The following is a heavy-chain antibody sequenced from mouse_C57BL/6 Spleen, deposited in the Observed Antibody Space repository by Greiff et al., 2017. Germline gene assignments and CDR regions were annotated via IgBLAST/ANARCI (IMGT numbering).Heavy chain of an antibody. D-gene: IGHD2-4*01. CDR1: GYTFTSYC. CDR3: EIIYYDDENAMDY. CDR2: IHPSDSDT. Sequence: VQLQQPGAELVKPGASVKVSCKASGYTFTSYCMHWVKQRPGQGLEWIGRIHPSDSDTNYNQKFKGKATLTVDKSSSTAYMELSSLTSEDSAVYYCEIIYYDDENAMDYWGQGTSVTVYS. V-gene: IGHV1-74*01. J-gene: IGHJ4*01.